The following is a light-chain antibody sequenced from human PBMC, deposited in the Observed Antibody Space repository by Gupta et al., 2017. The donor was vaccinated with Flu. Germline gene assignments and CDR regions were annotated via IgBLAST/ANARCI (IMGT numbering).Light chain of an antibody. J-gene: IGKJ1*01. Sequence: SLGERATINCKSSQNVLYVSNNKSYVAWYQQKAGQPPELLINWASSRESGVPDRCSGSGSATEFSLTSSRLQAEDVAVYYCQQDCRTPVTFGQGTSVEIK. CDR2: WAS. CDR3: QQDCRTPVT. CDR1: QNVLYVSNNKSY. V-gene: IGKV4-1*01.